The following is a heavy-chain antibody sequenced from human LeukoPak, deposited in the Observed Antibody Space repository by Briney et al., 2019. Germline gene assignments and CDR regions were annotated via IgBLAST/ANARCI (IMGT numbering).Heavy chain of an antibody. Sequence: ASVKVSCKASGYTFTSYAMHWVRQAPGQRLEWMGWINAGNGNTKYSQKFQGRVTITRDTSASTAYMELSSLRSEDTAVYYCARGRGSSWYNDAFDIWGQGTMVTVSS. CDR1: GYTFTSYA. J-gene: IGHJ3*02. CDR3: ARGRGSSWYNDAFDI. CDR2: INAGNGNT. V-gene: IGHV1-3*01. D-gene: IGHD6-13*01.